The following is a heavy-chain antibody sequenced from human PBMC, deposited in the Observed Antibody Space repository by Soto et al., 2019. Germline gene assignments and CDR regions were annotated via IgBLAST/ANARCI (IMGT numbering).Heavy chain of an antibody. Sequence: HGESLKISCKGSGYSFTSYWISWVRQMPGKGLEWMGRIDPSDSYTNYSPSFQGHVTISADKSISTAYLQWSSLKASDTAMYYCARQARGENYYYYYGMDVWGQGTTVTVSS. CDR3: ARQARGENYYYYYGMDV. CDR1: GYSFTSYW. J-gene: IGHJ6*02. D-gene: IGHD3-10*01. CDR2: IDPSDSYT. V-gene: IGHV5-10-1*01.